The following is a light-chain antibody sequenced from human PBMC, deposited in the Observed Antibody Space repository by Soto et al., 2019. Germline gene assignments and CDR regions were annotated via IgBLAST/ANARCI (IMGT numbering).Light chain of an antibody. CDR2: GAS. CDR1: QSVSSSY. CDR3: QQYGSSPGVT. J-gene: IGKJ1*01. V-gene: IGKV3-20*01. Sequence: EIVLTQSPGTLSLSPGERGTLSCRASQSVSSSYLAWYQKKPGQAPRLLIYGASSRATGIPDRFSGSGSGTDFTLTISRLEPEDFAVYYCQQYGSSPGVTFGQGAKV.